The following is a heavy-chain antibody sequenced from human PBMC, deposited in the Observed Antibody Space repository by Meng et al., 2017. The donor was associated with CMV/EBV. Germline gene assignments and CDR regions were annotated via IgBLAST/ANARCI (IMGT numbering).Heavy chain of an antibody. CDR1: GFTFSSYW. CDR3: ARGNNYDFWSGDAFDI. CDR2: IKQDGSEK. J-gene: IGHJ3*02. V-gene: IGHV3-7*01. Sequence: GGSLRLSCAASGFTFSSYWMSWVRQAPGKGLEWVANIKQDGSEKYYVDFVKGRFTISRDNAKNSLYLQMNSLRAEDTAVYYCARGNNYDFWSGDAFDIWGQGTMVTVSS. D-gene: IGHD3-3*01.